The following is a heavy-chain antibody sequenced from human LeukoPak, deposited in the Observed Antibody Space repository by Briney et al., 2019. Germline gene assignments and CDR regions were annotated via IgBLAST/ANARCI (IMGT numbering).Heavy chain of an antibody. CDR1: GYSISSGYY. Sequence: SETLSLTCTVSGYSISSGYYWGWIGRPPGKGREGIGSIYHSGRTSYTPSLKSRVTISVDTSNNQFSLKLSSVTAADTAVYYCAREDPQTTVPEGMDVWGQGTTVTVSS. J-gene: IGHJ6*02. CDR3: AREDPQTTVPEGMDV. V-gene: IGHV4-38-2*02. D-gene: IGHD4-17*01. CDR2: IYHSGRT.